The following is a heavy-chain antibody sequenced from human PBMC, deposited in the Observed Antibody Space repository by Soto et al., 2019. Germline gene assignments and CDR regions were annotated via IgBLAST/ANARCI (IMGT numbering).Heavy chain of an antibody. CDR1: GGTFSSYA. Sequence: SVKVSCKASGGTFSSYAISWVRQAPGQGLEWMGGIIPIFGTANYAQKFQGRVTITADESTSTAYMELSSLRSEDTAVYYCASENVLRFLEWLSHAAYYYYYYGMNVWGQGTTVTVSS. V-gene: IGHV1-69*13. CDR3: ASENVLRFLEWLSHAAYYYYYYGMNV. D-gene: IGHD3-3*01. CDR2: IIPIFGTA. J-gene: IGHJ6*02.